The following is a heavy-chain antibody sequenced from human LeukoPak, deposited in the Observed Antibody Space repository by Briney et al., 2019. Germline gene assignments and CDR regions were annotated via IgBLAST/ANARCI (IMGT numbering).Heavy chain of an antibody. D-gene: IGHD3-10*01. Sequence: EGSLRLSCAASGFTFSDYYMSWIRQAPGKGLDWVSYSSSSGTPIYYADSVKGRFTISRDNARNSLYLQMNSLRAEDTAVYYCARDFGGSYGSGSYFQGDAFDIWGQGTMVTVSS. J-gene: IGHJ3*02. CDR2: SSSSGTPI. CDR3: ARDFGGSYGSGSYFQGDAFDI. CDR1: GFTFSDYY. V-gene: IGHV3-11*01.